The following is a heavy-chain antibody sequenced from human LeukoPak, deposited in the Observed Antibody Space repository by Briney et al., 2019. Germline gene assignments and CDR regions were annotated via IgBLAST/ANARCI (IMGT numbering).Heavy chain of an antibody. V-gene: IGHV3-48*02. D-gene: IGHD3-22*01. CDR3: ARDYYYDSSGDYYAMDV. CDR2: ISRSSSMI. Sequence: GGSLRLSCAASGFTFSRYSMNWVRQAPGKGLEWVSYISRSSSMINYADSVKGRFTVARDNARNSLYLQMNSLRDEDTAVYYCARDYYYDSSGDYYAMDVWGQGTTVTVSS. J-gene: IGHJ6*02. CDR1: GFTFSRYS.